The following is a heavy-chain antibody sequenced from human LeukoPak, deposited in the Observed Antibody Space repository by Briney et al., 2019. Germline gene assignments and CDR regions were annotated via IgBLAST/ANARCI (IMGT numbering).Heavy chain of an antibody. Sequence: GGSLRLSCAASGFTFSDYYMTWIRQAPGKGLEWLSYISGSGDVINYADSVKGRFTISRDNAKNSLSLQMNSLRAEDTAVYYCARDLSGYSGVFDYWGQGTLVTVSS. CDR2: ISGSGDVI. J-gene: IGHJ4*02. V-gene: IGHV3-11*04. D-gene: IGHD3-9*01. CDR1: GFTFSDYY. CDR3: ARDLSGYSGVFDY.